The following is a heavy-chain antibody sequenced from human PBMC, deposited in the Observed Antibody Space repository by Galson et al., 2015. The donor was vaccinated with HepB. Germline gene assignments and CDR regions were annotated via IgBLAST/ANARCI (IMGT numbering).Heavy chain of an antibody. Sequence: SCKASGYTFTGYYMHWVRQAPGQGLEWMGWINPNSGGTNYAQKFQGWVTMTRDTSISTAYMELSRLRSDDTAVYYCARDMCSSTSCRYYYYYGMDVWGQGTTVTVSS. CDR3: ARDMCSSTSCRYYYYYGMDV. CDR1: GYTFTGYY. CDR2: INPNSGGT. J-gene: IGHJ6*02. D-gene: IGHD2-2*01. V-gene: IGHV1-2*04.